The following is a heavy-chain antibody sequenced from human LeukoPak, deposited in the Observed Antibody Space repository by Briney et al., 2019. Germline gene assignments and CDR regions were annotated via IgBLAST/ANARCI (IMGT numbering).Heavy chain of an antibody. D-gene: IGHD2-15*01. CDR1: GGSIISSNYY. V-gene: IGHV4-39*01. Sequence: PSETLSLTCTVSGGSIISSNYYWGWIRQPPGKGLEWIASINYSGGTYYNPSLKSRVTISVDTSKSQFSLKLSSVTAADTAVYYCARVIVVVVAATPADAFDIWGQGTMVTVSS. CDR2: INYSGGT. CDR3: ARVIVVVVAATPADAFDI. J-gene: IGHJ3*02.